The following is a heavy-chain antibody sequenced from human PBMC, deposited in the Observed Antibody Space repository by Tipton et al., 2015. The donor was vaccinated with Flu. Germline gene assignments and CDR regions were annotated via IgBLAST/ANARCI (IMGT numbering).Heavy chain of an antibody. D-gene: IGHD3-10*01. CDR1: GYFINSGYF. V-gene: IGHV4-38-2*01. J-gene: IGHJ4*02. CDR2: MSDSGRT. CDR3: GRLTYCYGSGPSDY. Sequence: LSLTCAVSGYFINSGYFWGWIRQPPGKGLEWIGSMSDSGRTYYNPSLKSRVTISVDTWKTQFSLKLHSVTAADTPVCYCGRLTYCYGSGPSDYWGQGTLVTVSS.